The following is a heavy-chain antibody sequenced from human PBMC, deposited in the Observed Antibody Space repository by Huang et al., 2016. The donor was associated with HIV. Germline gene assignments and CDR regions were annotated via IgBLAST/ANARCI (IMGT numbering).Heavy chain of an antibody. D-gene: IGHD3-9*01. J-gene: IGHJ6*02. CDR3: ARGAVRYFDRGGTRYYGMDV. V-gene: IGHV4-34*01. CDR1: GGSFSNYY. CDR2: IIHSGRT. Sequence: QVQLQQWGAGLLKPSETLSLSCAVYGGSFSNYYWSWIRQPPGKGLEWVGEIIHSGRTNYNPALKRRVTISVDTSKNQFSLKLSSVTAADTAVYYWARGAVRYFDRGGTRYYGMDVWGQGTTVTVSS.